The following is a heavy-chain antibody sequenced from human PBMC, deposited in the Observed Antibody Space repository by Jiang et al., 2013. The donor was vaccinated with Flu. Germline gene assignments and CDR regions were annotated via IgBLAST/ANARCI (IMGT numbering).Heavy chain of an antibody. J-gene: IGHJ3*02. D-gene: IGHD6-13*01. V-gene: IGHV4-39*01. CDR3: ARPRVAATGEDAFDI. CDR2: IYYSGST. Sequence: EWIGSIYYSGSTYYNPSLKSRVTISVDTSKNQFSLKLSSVTAADTAVYYCARPRVAATGEDAFDIWGQGTMVTVSS.